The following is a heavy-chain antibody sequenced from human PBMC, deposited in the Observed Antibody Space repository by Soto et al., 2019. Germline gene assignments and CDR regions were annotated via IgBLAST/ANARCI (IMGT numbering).Heavy chain of an antibody. J-gene: IGHJ4*02. CDR1: GGSISSSSYY. Sequence: SETLSLTCTVSGGSISSSSYYWGWIRQPPGKGLEWIGSIYYSGSTYYNPSLKSRVTISVDTSKNQFSLKLSSVTAADTAVYYCASGDSTTIAAAGYFDYWGQGTLVTVSS. CDR3: ASGDSTTIAAAGYFDY. V-gene: IGHV4-39*01. D-gene: IGHD6-13*01. CDR2: IYYSGST.